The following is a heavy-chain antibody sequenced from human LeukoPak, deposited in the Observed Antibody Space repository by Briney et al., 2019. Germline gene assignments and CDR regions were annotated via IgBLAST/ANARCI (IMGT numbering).Heavy chain of an antibody. CDR1: GGSFTIYS. Sequence: PSETLSLTCAVYGGSFTIYSWSWIRQPPGKGLEWIGYIYYSGSTNYNPSLKSRVTISVDTSRNQFSLKLSSVTAADTAVYYCARLNVGEEQQLVRGRFDYWGQGTLVTVSS. CDR3: ARLNVGEEQQLVRGRFDY. V-gene: IGHV4-59*12. CDR2: IYYSGST. J-gene: IGHJ4*02. D-gene: IGHD6-13*01.